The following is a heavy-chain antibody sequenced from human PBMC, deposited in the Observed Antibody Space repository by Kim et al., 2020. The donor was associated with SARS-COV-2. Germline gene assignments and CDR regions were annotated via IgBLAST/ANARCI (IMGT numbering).Heavy chain of an antibody. Sequence: GGSLRLSCAASGFTFSSYGMHWVRQAPGKGLEWVAVIWYDGSNKYYADSVKGRFTISRDNSKNTLYLQMNSLRAEDTAVYYCAKDSTMTLLYGMDVWGQGTTVTVSS. J-gene: IGHJ6*02. D-gene: IGHD3-22*01. CDR1: GFTFSSYG. V-gene: IGHV3-33*06. CDR3: AKDSTMTLLYGMDV. CDR2: IWYDGSNK.